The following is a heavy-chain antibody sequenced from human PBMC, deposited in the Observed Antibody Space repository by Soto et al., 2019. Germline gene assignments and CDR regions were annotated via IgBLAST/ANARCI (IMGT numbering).Heavy chain of an antibody. CDR2: MNPNSGNT. CDR3: ARGSNIVVVTYDAFDI. D-gene: IGHD2-21*02. V-gene: IGHV1-8*01. CDR1: GYTFTSYD. Sequence: QVQLVQSGAEVKKPGASVKVSCKASGYTFTSYDINWVRQATGQGLEWMGWMNPNSGNTGYAQKFQGRVTMTRNTSISTAYMELSSLRSEDTAVYYCARGSNIVVVTYDAFDIWGQGTMVTVSS. J-gene: IGHJ3*02.